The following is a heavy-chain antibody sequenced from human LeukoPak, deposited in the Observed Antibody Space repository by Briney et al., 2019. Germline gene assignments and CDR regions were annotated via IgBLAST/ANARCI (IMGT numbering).Heavy chain of an antibody. CDR1: GFTFGNHW. J-gene: IGHJ1*01. V-gene: IGHV3-74*01. CDR2: INFDGSTA. CDR3: TRGRCLDTTCVEYYHY. D-gene: IGHD3-9*01. Sequence: GGSLRLSCAASGFTFGNHWMHWVRQGPGKDLVWVARINFDGSTATHADSVKGRFVISRDNAQNNLYLHMHGLRAEDTAVYYCTRGRCLDTTCVEYYHYWGQGTLVTVSS.